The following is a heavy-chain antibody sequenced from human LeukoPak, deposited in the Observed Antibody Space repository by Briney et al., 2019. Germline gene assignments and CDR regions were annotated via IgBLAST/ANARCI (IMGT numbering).Heavy chain of an antibody. D-gene: IGHD4-17*01. J-gene: IGHJ4*02. V-gene: IGHV3-23*01. CDR1: GFTFSSYA. CDR3: AKVGAAAAHRLRSTCDY. Sequence: PGGSLRLSCAASGFTFSSYAMSWVRQAPGKGLEWVSAISGSGGSTYYADSVKGRFTISRDNSKNTLYLQMNSLRAEDTAVYYCAKVGAAAAHRLRSTCDYWGQGTLVTVSS. CDR2: ISGSGGST.